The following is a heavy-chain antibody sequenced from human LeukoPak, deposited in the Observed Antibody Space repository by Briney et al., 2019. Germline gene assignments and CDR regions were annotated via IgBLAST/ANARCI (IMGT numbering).Heavy chain of an antibody. CDR2: INYGGST. D-gene: IGHD3-22*01. CDR3: AHSEVGSSGYLAPQH. V-gene: IGHV4-34*01. CDR1: GGSFSDPY. J-gene: IGHJ1*01. Sequence: PSETLSLTCAVYGGSFSDPYWNWIRQSPGKGLEWIGEINYGGSTNYNPSLKRRVTMSVDTSKNQFSLRLSSVTAADTAVYYCAHSEVGSSGYLAPQHWGQGTLVTVSS.